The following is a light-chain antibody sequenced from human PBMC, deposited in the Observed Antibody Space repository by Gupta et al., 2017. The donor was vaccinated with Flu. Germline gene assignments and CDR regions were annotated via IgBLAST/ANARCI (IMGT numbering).Light chain of an antibody. CDR3: RQYREYPIT. CDR1: QSISNS. Sequence: DFQMTQSPSSLSASVGDRVIITCRASQSISNSLGWYQQKPEKAPKSLIYGASSLQNGVPSRFSGSGFGTEFTRTISSLQPEDFGTYYCRQYREYPITFGQGTRLEIK. CDR2: GAS. V-gene: IGKV1D-16*01. J-gene: IGKJ5*01.